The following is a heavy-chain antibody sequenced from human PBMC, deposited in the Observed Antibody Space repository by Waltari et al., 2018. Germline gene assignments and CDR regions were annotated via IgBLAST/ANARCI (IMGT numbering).Heavy chain of an antibody. D-gene: IGHD7-27*01. J-gene: IGHJ3*02. V-gene: IGHV4-38-2*01. CDR1: GYSISSGYY. CDR2: IYHSGST. Sequence: QVQLQESGPGLVKPSETLSLTCAVSGYSISSGYYWGWIRQPPGKGLEWIGSIYHSGSTYYNPSLKRRVTISVDTSKNQFSLKLSSVTAADTAVYYCARPQLTGDPGAFDIWGQGTMVTVSS. CDR3: ARPQLTGDPGAFDI.